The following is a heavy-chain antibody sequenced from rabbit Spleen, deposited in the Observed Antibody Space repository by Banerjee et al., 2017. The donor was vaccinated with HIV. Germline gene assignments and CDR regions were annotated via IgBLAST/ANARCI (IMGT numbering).Heavy chain of an antibody. CDR2: INVVTGKA. CDR1: GFSFSNKAV. V-gene: IGHV1S45*01. D-gene: IGHD1-1*01. CDR3: ARDLTGVICWNFGW. Sequence: QEQLVEYGGGMVKPEGSLTLTCTASGFSFSNKAVMCWVRQAPGKGLEWIACINVVTGKAVYASWAKGRFTFSKTSSTTVTLQVTSLAAADSATYFCARDLTGVICWNFGWWGPGTLVTVS. J-gene: IGHJ4*01.